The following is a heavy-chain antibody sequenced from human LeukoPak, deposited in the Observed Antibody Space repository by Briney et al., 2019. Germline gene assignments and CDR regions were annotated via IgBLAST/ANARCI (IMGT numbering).Heavy chain of an antibody. D-gene: IGHD2-15*01. CDR2: IYTTGGT. J-gene: IGHJ4*02. CDR3: ASSWQGSGPENY. V-gene: IGHV4-61*09. Sequence: SETPSLTCTVSGGSISSGSYFWTWIRQPAGKGLEWIGHIYTTGGTNYNPSLKSRVTISVDTSKNQFSLKLSSVTAADTAVYYCASSWQGSGPENYWGQGALVTVSS. CDR1: GGSISSGSYF.